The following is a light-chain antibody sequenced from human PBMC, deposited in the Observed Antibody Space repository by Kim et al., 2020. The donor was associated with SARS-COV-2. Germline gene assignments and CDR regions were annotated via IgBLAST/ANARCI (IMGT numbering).Light chain of an antibody. CDR3: QAWDSSLYV. Sequence: SYELTQPLSVSVSPGQTASITCSGDKLGDKYACWYQQKPGQSPVLVIYQDSKRPSGIPERFSGSNSGNTATLTISGTQAMDEADYYCQAWDSSLYVFGTG. J-gene: IGLJ1*01. V-gene: IGLV3-1*01. CDR1: KLGDKY. CDR2: QDS.